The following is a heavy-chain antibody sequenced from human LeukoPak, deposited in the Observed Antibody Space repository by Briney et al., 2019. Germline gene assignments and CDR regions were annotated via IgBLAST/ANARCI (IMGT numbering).Heavy chain of an antibody. CDR1: GGSISSGGYY. J-gene: IGHJ4*02. V-gene: IGHV4-31*03. D-gene: IGHD3-22*01. CDR3: ARAHYYDSSFTRSYFDY. CDR2: IYYSGST. Sequence: PSETLSLTCTVSGGSISSGGYYWSWIRQHPGKGLERFGYIYYSGSTYYNPSLKSRVTISVDTSKNQFSLKLSSVTAADTAVYYCARAHYYDSSFTRSYFDYWGQGTLVTVSS.